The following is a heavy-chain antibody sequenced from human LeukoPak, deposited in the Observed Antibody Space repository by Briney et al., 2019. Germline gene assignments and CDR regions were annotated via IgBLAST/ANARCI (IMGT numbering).Heavy chain of an antibody. CDR2: MNPNSGNT. J-gene: IGHJ1*01. D-gene: IGHD6-19*01. CDR1: GYTFSSYD. V-gene: IGHV1-8*01. Sequence: EASVKVSCKASGYTFSSYDINWVRQATGQGLEWMGWMNPNSGNTGYAQKFQGRLNMTRNTSIDTAYMELSSLRSDDTAVYYCARRVGSGWPVQHWGQGTLVTVPS. CDR3: ARRVGSGWPVQH.